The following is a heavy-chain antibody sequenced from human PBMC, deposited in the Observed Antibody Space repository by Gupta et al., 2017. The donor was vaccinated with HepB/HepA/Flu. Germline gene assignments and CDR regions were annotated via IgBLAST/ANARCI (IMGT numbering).Heavy chain of an antibody. D-gene: IGHD4-17*01. V-gene: IGHV2-26*01. CDR2: IFSNDEK. CDR1: GFPLSHARMG. J-gene: IGHJ6*03. Sequence: QVTLKESGPVLVKPTETLTLTCTVSGFPLSHARMGVSWIRQPPGKALEWLAHIFSNDEKSYSTSLKSRLTISKDTSKSQVVLTMINMDPVDTATYYCARRAGAVTPSYYYYMDVWGKGTTVTVSS. CDR3: ARRAGAVTPSYYYYMDV.